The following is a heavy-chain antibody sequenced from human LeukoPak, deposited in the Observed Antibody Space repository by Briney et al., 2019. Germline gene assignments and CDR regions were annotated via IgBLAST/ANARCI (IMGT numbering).Heavy chain of an antibody. V-gene: IGHV1-18*01. J-gene: IGHJ4*02. D-gene: IGHD3-3*01. Sequence: ASVKVSCKASGYTFTSYGISWVRQAPGQGLEWMGWISAYNGNTNYAQKLQGRVTMTTDTSTSTAYMELRCLRSDDTAVYYCARATYYDFWSGYGVLDYWGQGTLDTVSS. CDR1: GYTFTSYG. CDR3: ARATYYDFWSGYGVLDY. CDR2: ISAYNGNT.